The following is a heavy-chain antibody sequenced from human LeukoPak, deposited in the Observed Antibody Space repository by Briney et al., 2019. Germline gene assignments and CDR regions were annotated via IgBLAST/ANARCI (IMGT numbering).Heavy chain of an antibody. CDR2: TSAYNGNT. V-gene: IGHV1-18*01. CDR3: ASGRQLSYYGMDV. D-gene: IGHD6-13*01. J-gene: IGHJ6*02. Sequence: ASVKASCKASGYTFTSHGISWVRQAPGQGLEWMGWTSAYNGNTNYAQKLQGRVTMTTDTSTSTAYMELRSLRSDDTAVYYCASGRQLSYYGMDVWGQGTTVTVSS. CDR1: GYTFTSHG.